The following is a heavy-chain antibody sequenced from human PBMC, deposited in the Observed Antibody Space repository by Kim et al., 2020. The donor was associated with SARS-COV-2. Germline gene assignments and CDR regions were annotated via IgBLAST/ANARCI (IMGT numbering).Heavy chain of an antibody. Sequence: SGPTLVNPTQTLTLTCTFSGFSLSTGGMSVGWIRQPPGKALECLAVIYWDDDKRYSPSLKSRLTITQDSSKNQVVLTLTNVDPVDTATYYCAHSDYYDSRAFEYWGQGTLVTVSS. V-gene: IGHV2-5*02. CDR2: IYWDDDK. J-gene: IGHJ4*02. CDR1: GFSLSTGGMS. CDR3: AHSDYYDSRAFEY. D-gene: IGHD3-22*01.